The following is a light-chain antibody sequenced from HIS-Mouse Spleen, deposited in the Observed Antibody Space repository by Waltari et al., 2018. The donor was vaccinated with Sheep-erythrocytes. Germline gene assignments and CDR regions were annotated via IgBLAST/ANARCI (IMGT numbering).Light chain of an antibody. CDR1: QSVSSN. Sequence: EIVMTQTPATLSVSPGERATLPCKARQSVSSNLAWYQQKPSTAPRLLIYGASTRATGIPARFSGSVSATEFTLTISSMQSEDFAVYYCQQYNNWAPGTFGQETKLDIK. CDR2: GAS. J-gene: IGKJ2*02. V-gene: IGKV3-15*01. CDR3: QQYNNWAPGT.